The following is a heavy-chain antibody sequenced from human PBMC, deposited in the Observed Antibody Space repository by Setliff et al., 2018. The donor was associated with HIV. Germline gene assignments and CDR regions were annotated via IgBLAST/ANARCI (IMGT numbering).Heavy chain of an antibody. J-gene: IGHJ4*02. CDR3: ARSPYGDYGLDY. CDR1: GFTFTSHG. CDR2: IRYDGNNK. Sequence: SLRLSCAASGFTFTSHGMHWVRQAPGKGLEWVSFIRYDGNNKYYTDSVEGRFTISRDNSKNTLDLQMNTLRAEDTAEYFCARSPYGDYGLDYWGQGTLVTVSS. D-gene: IGHD4-17*01. V-gene: IGHV3-33*08.